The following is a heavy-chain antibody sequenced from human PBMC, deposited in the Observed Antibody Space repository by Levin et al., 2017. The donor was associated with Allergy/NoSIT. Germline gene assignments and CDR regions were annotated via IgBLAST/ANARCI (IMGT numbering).Heavy chain of an antibody. D-gene: IGHD3-9*01. CDR2: IKSKTDGGTT. CDR3: TTDGLYYDILTGYLYMDV. Sequence: GESLKISCAASGFTFSNAWMSWVRQAPGKGLEWVGRIKSKTDGGTTDYAAPVKGRFTISRDDSKNTLYLQMNSLKTEDTAVYYCTTDGLYYDILTGYLYMDVWGKGTTVTVSS. CDR1: GFTFSNAW. V-gene: IGHV3-15*01. J-gene: IGHJ6*03.